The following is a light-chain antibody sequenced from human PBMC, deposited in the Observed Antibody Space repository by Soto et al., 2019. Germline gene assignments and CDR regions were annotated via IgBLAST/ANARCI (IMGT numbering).Light chain of an antibody. CDR2: KAS. CDR1: QSISSW. J-gene: IGKJ5*01. V-gene: IGKV1-5*03. CDR3: QQYNSYPLP. Sequence: DIQMTQSPSTLSASVGDRVTITCRASQSISSWLAWYQQKPGKAPKLLIYKASSLESGVPSRFSGSGSGTEFTLTISSLQPDDFATYYCQQYNSYPLPVGQGTRLEIK.